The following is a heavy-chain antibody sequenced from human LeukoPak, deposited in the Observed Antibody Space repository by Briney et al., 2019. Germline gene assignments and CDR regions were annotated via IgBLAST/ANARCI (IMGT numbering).Heavy chain of an antibody. CDR2: ILYDGSNK. CDR1: GFTFSSYA. Sequence: GGSLRLSCAASGFTFSSYAMHWVRQAPGKGLEWVAVILYDGSNKYYADSVKGRFTISRDNSKNTLYLQMNSLRAEDTAVYYCARSIVVVVAATGYAFDIWGQGTMVTVSS. D-gene: IGHD2-15*01. CDR3: ARSIVVVVAATGYAFDI. V-gene: IGHV3-30*04. J-gene: IGHJ3*02.